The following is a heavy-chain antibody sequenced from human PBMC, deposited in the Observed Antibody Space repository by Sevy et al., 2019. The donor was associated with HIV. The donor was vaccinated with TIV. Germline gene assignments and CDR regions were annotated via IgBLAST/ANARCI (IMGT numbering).Heavy chain of an antibody. Sequence: GGSLRLSCSASGFTFSNYAMSWVRQAPGKGLEWVSAISGSGASTYSADSVKGRFTISRDNSKNTLYLQMNNVRVEDTAVYYCARGGYYYDNAAYYALDSWGQGTLVTVSS. CDR1: GFTFSNYA. V-gene: IGHV3-23*01. J-gene: IGHJ4*02. CDR2: ISGSGAST. D-gene: IGHD3-22*01. CDR3: ARGGYYYDNAAYYALDS.